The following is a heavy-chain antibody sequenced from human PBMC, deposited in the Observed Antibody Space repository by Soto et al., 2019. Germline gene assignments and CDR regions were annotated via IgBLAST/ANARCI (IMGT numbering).Heavy chain of an antibody. CDR3: ARYQEVVVITQNYYYYGMDV. J-gene: IGHJ6*02. Sequence: GGSLRLSCAASGFTFSSYSMNWVRQAPGKGLEWVSSISSSSSYIYYADSVKGRFTISRDNAKNSLYLQMNSLRAEDTAVYYCARYQEVVVITQNYYYYGMDVWGQGTTVTVSS. V-gene: IGHV3-21*01. CDR2: ISSSSSYI. D-gene: IGHD3-22*01. CDR1: GFTFSSYS.